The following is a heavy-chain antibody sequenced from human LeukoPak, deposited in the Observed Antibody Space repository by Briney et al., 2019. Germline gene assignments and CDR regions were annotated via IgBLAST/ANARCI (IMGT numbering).Heavy chain of an antibody. J-gene: IGHJ4*02. CDR1: GFTFSSYS. CDR2: ISSSSSHI. D-gene: IGHD6-19*01. Sequence: GGSLRLSCAASGFTFSSYSMNWVRQTPGKGLEWVSSISSSSSHIYYADSLKGRFTISRDNAKNSLYLQMNSLRAEDTAVYYCARDRIAVANVIDYWGREPWSPSPQ. V-gene: IGHV3-21*01. CDR3: ARDRIAVANVIDY.